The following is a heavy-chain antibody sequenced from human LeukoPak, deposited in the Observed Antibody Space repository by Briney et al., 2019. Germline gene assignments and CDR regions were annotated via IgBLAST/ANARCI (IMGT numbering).Heavy chain of an antibody. V-gene: IGHV3-30-3*01. CDR3: ANTFEDYYGMDV. Sequence: PGGSLRLSCAASGFTFSSYAMHWVRQAPGKGLEWVAVISYDGSNKYYADSVKGRFTISRDNSKNTPYLQMNSLRAEDTAVYYCANTFEDYYGMDVWGQGTTVTVSS. CDR2: ISYDGSNK. D-gene: IGHD2/OR15-2a*01. J-gene: IGHJ6*02. CDR1: GFTFSSYA.